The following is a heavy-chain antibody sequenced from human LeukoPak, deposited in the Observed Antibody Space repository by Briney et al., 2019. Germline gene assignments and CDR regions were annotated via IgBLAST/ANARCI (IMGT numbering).Heavy chain of an antibody. CDR3: ATMVRGKDYYGMDV. CDR2: INPNSGGT. CDR1: GYTFTGYY. D-gene: IGHD3-10*01. V-gene: IGHV1-2*02. Sequence: ASVKVSCKASGYTFTGYYMHWVRQAPGQGLEWMGWINPNSGGTNYAQKFQGRVTMTRNTSISTAYMELSRLRSDDTAVYYCATMVRGKDYYGMDVWGQGTTVTVSS. J-gene: IGHJ6*02.